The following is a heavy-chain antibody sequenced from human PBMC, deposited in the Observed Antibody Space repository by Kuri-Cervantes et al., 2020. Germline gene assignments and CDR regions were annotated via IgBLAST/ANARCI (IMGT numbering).Heavy chain of an antibody. J-gene: IGHJ4*02. CDR2: INPYSGSA. V-gene: IGHV1-8*02. D-gene: IGHD6-6*01. Sequence: ASVKVSCKASGYTFTSYGISWVRQATGQGLEWMGYINPYSGSAVYAQKFQGRITMTTDTSISTAYMELSSLRSEDTAIYYCTRVPRESEARWGQGTLVTVSS. CDR3: TRVPRESEAR. CDR1: GYTFTSYG.